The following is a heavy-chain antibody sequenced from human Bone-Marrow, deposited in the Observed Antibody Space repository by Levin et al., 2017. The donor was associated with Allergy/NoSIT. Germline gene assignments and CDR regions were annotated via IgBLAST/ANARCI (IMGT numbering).Heavy chain of an antibody. V-gene: IGHV3-23*01. J-gene: IGHJ4*02. Sequence: PGGSLRLSCAASGFSFTNFAMSWVRQPPGKGLEWVSTIRGSGDHSYYADSVMGRFTISRDVSEKTLFLQMISLRAEDTAVYYCAKDQKWSSTTSWYDYWGQGVLVTVSS. CDR3: AKDQKWSSTTSWYDY. D-gene: IGHD6-13*01. CDR2: IRGSGDHS. CDR1: GFSFTNFA.